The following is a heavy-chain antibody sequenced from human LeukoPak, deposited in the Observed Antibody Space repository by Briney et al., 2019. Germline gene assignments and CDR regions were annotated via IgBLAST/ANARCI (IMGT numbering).Heavy chain of an antibody. Sequence: WASVKVSCKASGYTFTSYGISWVRQAPGQGLEWMGWISAYNGNTNYAQKLQGRVTMTTDTSTSTAYMELRSLRSDDTAVYYCARDMGLNGVRRSWYVGDAFDIWGQGTMVTVSS. D-gene: IGHD6-13*01. CDR2: ISAYNGNT. CDR3: ARDMGLNGVRRSWYVGDAFDI. CDR1: GYTFTSYG. V-gene: IGHV1-18*01. J-gene: IGHJ3*02.